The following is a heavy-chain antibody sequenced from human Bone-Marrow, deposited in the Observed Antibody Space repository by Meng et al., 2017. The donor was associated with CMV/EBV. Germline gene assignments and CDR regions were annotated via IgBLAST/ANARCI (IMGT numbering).Heavy chain of an antibody. V-gene: IGHV3-30*02. J-gene: IGHJ4*02. CDR2: IRYDGGNR. CDR3: ARRYCSSTSCLIDY. D-gene: IGHD2-2*01. Sequence: GGSLRLSCVASRFIFSNYGMHWVRQAPGKGLEWVAYIRYDGGNRHYADSVKGRFTISRDNSNNTLYLDMTSLRAEDTAVYYCARRYCSSTSCLIDYWGQGTLVTVSS. CDR1: RFIFSNYG.